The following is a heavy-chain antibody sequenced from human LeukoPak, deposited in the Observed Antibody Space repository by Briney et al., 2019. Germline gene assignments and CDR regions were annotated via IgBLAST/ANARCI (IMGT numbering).Heavy chain of an antibody. CDR1: GFTVRSLY. CDR2: ISGSGGST. Sequence: GGSLRLSCAASGFTVRSLYMSWVRQAPGKGLEWVSAISGSGGSTYYADSVKGRFTISRDNSKNTLYLQMNSLRAEDTAVYYCAKERDLLRYFDWLLPALDYWGQGTLVTVSS. V-gene: IGHV3-23*01. D-gene: IGHD3-9*01. CDR3: AKERDLLRYFDWLLPALDY. J-gene: IGHJ4*02.